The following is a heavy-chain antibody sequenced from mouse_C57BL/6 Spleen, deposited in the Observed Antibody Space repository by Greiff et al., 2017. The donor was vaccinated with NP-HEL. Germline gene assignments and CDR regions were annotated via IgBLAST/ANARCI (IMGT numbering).Heavy chain of an antibody. CDR1: GYAFTNYL. CDR3: AREGTGNYAMDY. J-gene: IGHJ4*01. V-gene: IGHV1-54*01. D-gene: IGHD4-1*01. Sequence: QVHVKQSGAELVRPGTSVKVSCKASGYAFTNYLIEWVKQRPGQGLEWIGVINPGSGGTNYNEKFKGKATLTADKSSSTAYMQLSSLTSEDSAVYFCAREGTGNYAMDYWGQGTSVTVSS. CDR2: INPGSGGT.